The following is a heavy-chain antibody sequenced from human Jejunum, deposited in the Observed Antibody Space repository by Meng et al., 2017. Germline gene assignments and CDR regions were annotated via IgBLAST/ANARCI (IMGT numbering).Heavy chain of an antibody. D-gene: IGHD3-10*01. CDR3: ARDGGSGTYHNGKNWFDP. J-gene: IGHJ5*02. CDR2: IYHSGST. Sequence: SETLSLTCTVSGYSISSGYYWGWIRQPPGKGLEWIGSIYHSGSTYYNPSLKSRVIISVDKSKNQFSLKLSSVTAADTAVDYCARDGGSGTYHNGKNWFDPWGQGTLVTVSS. CDR1: GYSISSGYY. V-gene: IGHV4-38-2*02.